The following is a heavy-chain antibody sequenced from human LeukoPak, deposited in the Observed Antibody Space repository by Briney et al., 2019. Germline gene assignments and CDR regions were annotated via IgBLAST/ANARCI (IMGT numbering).Heavy chain of an antibody. CDR3: AATGSGYEDLDY. CDR1: GGTFSSYA. CDR2: IIPIFGIA. Sequence: ASVKVSCKASGGTFSSYAISWVRQAPGQGLEWMGRIIPIFGIANYAQKFQGRVTITADKSTSTAYMELSSLRSEDTAVYYCAATGSGYEDLDYWGQGTLVTVSS. J-gene: IGHJ4*02. V-gene: IGHV1-69*04. D-gene: IGHD5-12*01.